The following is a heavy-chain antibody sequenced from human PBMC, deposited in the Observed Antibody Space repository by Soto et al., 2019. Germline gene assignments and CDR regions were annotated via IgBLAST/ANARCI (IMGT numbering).Heavy chain of an antibody. Sequence: GGSLRLSCAASGFTFSNYWMHWVRQAPGKGLVWVSRIYSDGSGPMYADSVKGRFTISRNNAKSTLYLQMNSLRAGDTAVYYCATLNSFGSDYWGRGTLVTVS. J-gene: IGHJ4*02. CDR3: ATLNSFGSDY. CDR1: GFTFSNYW. CDR2: IYSDGSGP. D-gene: IGHD5-18*01. V-gene: IGHV3-74*03.